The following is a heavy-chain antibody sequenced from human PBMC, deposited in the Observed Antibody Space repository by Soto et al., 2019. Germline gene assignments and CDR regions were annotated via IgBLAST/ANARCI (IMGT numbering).Heavy chain of an antibody. D-gene: IGHD6-13*01. Sequence: QVQLVQSGAEVKKPGASVKVSCKASGYTFTSYAMHWVRQAPGQRLEWMGWINAGNGNTKYSQKFQGRVTITRDTSASTAYMELSSLRSEDTAVYYCARDGQQLVTFDYWGQGTLFTVSS. J-gene: IGHJ4*02. CDR3: ARDGQQLVTFDY. CDR1: GYTFTSYA. V-gene: IGHV1-3*01. CDR2: INAGNGNT.